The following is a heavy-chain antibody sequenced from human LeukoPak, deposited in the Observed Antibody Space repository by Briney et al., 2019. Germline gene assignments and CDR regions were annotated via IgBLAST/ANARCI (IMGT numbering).Heavy chain of an antibody. J-gene: IGHJ4*02. V-gene: IGHV4-34*01. CDR1: GGSFSGYY. CDR3: ARRVARWLQSAEGDY. CDR2: INHSGST. D-gene: IGHD5-24*01. Sequence: SETLSLTCAVYGGSFSGYYWSWIRQPPGKGLEWIGEINHSGSTNYNPSLESRVTISVDTSKNQFSLKLSSVTAADTAVYYCARRVARWLQSAEGDYWGQGTLVTVSS.